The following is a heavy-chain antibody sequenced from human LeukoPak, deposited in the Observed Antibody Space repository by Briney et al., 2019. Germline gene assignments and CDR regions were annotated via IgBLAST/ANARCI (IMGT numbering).Heavy chain of an antibody. CDR1: GGSFSGYY. V-gene: IGHV4-34*09. CDR2: INHSGST. D-gene: IGHD2-2*01. J-gene: IGHJ6*02. Sequence: SETLSLTCAVYGGSFSGYYWSWIRQPPGKGLEWIGEINHSGSTNYNPSLKSRVTISVDTSKNQFSLKLSSVTAADTAVYYCARCAVGYCSSTSCQHYYYYGMDVWGQGTTVTVSS. CDR3: ARCAVGYCSSTSCQHYYYYGMDV.